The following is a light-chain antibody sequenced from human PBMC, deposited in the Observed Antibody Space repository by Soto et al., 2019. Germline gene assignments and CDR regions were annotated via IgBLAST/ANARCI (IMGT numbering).Light chain of an antibody. Sequence: QSALTQPASVSGSPGQSMTISCTGTSSDVGGYNYVSWYQQHTGKAPKLMIYAVTDRPSGVSSRFSGSKSGNTASLTVSGLQAEDEADYYCTSHAGSNNYVFGTGTKVTVL. J-gene: IGLJ1*01. V-gene: IGLV2-14*01. CDR1: SSDVGGYNY. CDR2: AVT. CDR3: TSHAGSNNYV.